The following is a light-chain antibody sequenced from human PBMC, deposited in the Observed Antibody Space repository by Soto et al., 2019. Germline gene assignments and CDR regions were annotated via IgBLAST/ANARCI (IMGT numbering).Light chain of an antibody. CDR1: QSVSSN. J-gene: IGKJ1*01. Sequence: EVVLTRSPGTLSLSPGERATLSCRASQSVSSNLAWYQQKPGQAPRLLIYGVYTRAPGIPARFSGSGSGTEFTLTISSLQSEDFAVYYCQQYHSWPPRTFGQGTKVDIK. CDR2: GVY. V-gene: IGKV3D-15*01. CDR3: QQYHSWPPRT.